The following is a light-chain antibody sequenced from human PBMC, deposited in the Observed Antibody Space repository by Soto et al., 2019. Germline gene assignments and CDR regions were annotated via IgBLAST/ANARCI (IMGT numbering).Light chain of an antibody. Sequence: EIVMTLSPATLSVSPGEGATLSCRASQTVSSNLAWYQQKPGQAPRLLIYGASTRATGIPARFSGSGSGTEFTLTISSLQSEDFAVYYCHQYNNWPLTFGGGTKVEIK. J-gene: IGKJ4*01. CDR3: HQYNNWPLT. CDR1: QTVSSN. CDR2: GAS. V-gene: IGKV3-15*01.